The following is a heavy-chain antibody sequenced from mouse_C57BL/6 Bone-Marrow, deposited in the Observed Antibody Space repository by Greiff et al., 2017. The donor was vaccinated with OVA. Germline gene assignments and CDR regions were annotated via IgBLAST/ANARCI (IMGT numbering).Heavy chain of an antibody. CDR1: GYTFTSYG. CDR3: ARWEGNYRDY. D-gene: IGHD2-1*01. J-gene: IGHJ2*01. CDR2: IYPRSGNT. V-gene: IGHV1-81*01. Sequence: VQLQQSGAELARPGASVKLSCKASGYTFTSYGISWVKQRTGQGLEWIGEIYPRSGNTYYNEKFKGKATLTADKSSSTAYMELRSLTSEDSAVYFCARWEGNYRDYWGQATTLTVSS.